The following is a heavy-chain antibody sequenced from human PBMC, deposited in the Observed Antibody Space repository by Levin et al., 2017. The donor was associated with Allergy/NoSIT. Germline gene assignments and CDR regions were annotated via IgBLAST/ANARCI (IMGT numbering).Heavy chain of an antibody. CDR1: GFTFSSYS. CDR2: SSSSSSYI. V-gene: IGHV3-21*01. D-gene: IGHD3-10*01. Sequence: PGESLKISCAASGFTFSSYSMNWVRQAPGKGLEWVSSSSSSSSYIYYADSVKGRFTISRDNAKNSLYLQMNSLRAEDTAVYYCARDLRQYYYGSGSIDYWGQGTLVTVSS. J-gene: IGHJ4*02. CDR3: ARDLRQYYYGSGSIDY.